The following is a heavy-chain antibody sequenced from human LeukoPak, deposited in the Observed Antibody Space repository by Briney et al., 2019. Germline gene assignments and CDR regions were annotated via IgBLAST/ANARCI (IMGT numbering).Heavy chain of an antibody. Sequence: AGGSLRLSCAASGFTFSRYSMNWVRQAPGKGLEWVSSISSSSNYIYYADSVKGRFTISRDNSKNTLYLQMNSLRAEDTAVYYCAALSGAAAGPTYNWFDPGAREPWSPSPQ. CDR3: AALSGAAAGPTYNWFDP. CDR1: GFTFSRYS. V-gene: IGHV3-21*04. J-gene: IGHJ5*02. D-gene: IGHD6-13*01. CDR2: ISSSSNYI.